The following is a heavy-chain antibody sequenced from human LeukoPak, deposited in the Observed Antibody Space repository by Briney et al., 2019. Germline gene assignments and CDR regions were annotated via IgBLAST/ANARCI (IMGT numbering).Heavy chain of an antibody. CDR1: GGSVSSSTYY. CDR3: ARDRGPLTMSRYNWFDP. D-gene: IGHD1-1*01. V-gene: IGHV4-39*02. CDR2: IYYSGST. J-gene: IGHJ5*02. Sequence: SETLSLTCTVSGGSVSSSTYYWGWIRQPPGKELEWIGTIYYSGSTYYNPSLKSRVTISVDTSKNQFSLQLTYVTPEDTAVYYCARDRGPLTMSRYNWFDPWGQGTLVTVSS.